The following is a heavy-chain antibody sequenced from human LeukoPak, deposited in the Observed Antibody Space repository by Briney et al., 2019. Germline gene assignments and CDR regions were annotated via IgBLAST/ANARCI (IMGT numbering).Heavy chain of an antibody. Sequence: PSETLSLTCTVSGVSISSSSYYWGWIRQPPGKGLEWIGSIYYSGSTYYNPSLKSRVTISVDTSKNQFSLKLSSVTAADTAVYYCARDMVRGVIITWFDPWGQGTLVTVSS. J-gene: IGHJ5*02. CDR1: GVSISSSSYY. CDR3: ARDMVRGVIITWFDP. V-gene: IGHV4-39*07. CDR2: IYYSGST. D-gene: IGHD3-10*01.